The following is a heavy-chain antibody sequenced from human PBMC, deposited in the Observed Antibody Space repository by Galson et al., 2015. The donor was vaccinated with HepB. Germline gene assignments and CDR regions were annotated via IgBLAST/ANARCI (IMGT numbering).Heavy chain of an antibody. D-gene: IGHD1-26*01. CDR2: ISADTLRT. J-gene: IGHJ4*02. V-gene: IGHV3-23*01. CDR1: GFTFSNFA. Sequence: SLRLSCAASGFTFSNFAMSWVRQAPGKGLEWVSTISADTLRTFYADSVKGRFTISRDNSKNTLYLQMNSLRAEDTALYYCAKFFSERYSLAFDSWGQGTLVTVPS. CDR3: AKFFSERYSLAFDS.